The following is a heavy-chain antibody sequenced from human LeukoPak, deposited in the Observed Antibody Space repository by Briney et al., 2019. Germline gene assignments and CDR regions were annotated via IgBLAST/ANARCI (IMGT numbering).Heavy chain of an antibody. CDR3: ARVPRGSPAAYDFSNYSMDV. CDR2: IYYSGST. J-gene: IGHJ6*02. D-gene: IGHD3-3*01. Sequence: PSETLSLTCTVSGGSISSYYWSWIRQPPGKGLEWIGYIYYSGSTNYNPSLKSRVTISVDTSKNQFSLKLSSVTAADTAVYYCARVPRGSPAAYDFSNYSMDVWGQGTTVTVSS. CDR1: GGSISSYY. V-gene: IGHV4-59*01.